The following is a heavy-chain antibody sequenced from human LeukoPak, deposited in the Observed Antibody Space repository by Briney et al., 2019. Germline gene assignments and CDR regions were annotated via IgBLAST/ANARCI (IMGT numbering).Heavy chain of an antibody. D-gene: IGHD4-17*01. V-gene: IGHV3-21*01. CDR3: ARGKTTVTTYFDY. CDR1: GFTFFSYT. J-gene: IGHJ4*02. Sequence: GGSLRLSCAASGFTFFSYTMNWVRQAPGKGLEWVSSISSSSSYINYADSVKGRFTISRDNAKNSLYLQMNSLRAEDTAVYYCARGKTTVTTYFDYWGQGTLVTVSS. CDR2: ISSSSSYI.